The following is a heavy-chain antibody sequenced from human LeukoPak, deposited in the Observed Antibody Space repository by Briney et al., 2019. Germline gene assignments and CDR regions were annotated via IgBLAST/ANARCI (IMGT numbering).Heavy chain of an antibody. J-gene: IGHJ4*02. CDR3: TAEVGPYYGSGSYFVY. CDR1: GFTFSNAW. Sequence: GGSLRLSCAASGFTFSNAWMSWVRQAPGKGLEWVGRIKSKTDGGTTDYAAPVKGRFTISRDDSKNTLYLQMNSPKTEDTAVYYCTAEVGPYYGSGSYFVYWGQGTLVTVSS. V-gene: IGHV3-15*01. CDR2: IKSKTDGGTT. D-gene: IGHD3-10*01.